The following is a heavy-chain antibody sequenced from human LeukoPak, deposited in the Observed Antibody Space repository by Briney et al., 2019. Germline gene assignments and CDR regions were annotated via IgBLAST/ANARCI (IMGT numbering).Heavy chain of an antibody. J-gene: IGHJ4*02. Sequence: GASVKVSCKASGYTFTGYYMHWVRQAPGKGLEYVSAISNNGGSTYYANSVKGRFTISRDNSKNTLYLQMGSLRAEDMALYYCARAKLRNPGFYDYWGQGTLVTVSS. CDR1: GYTFTGYY. CDR2: ISNNGGST. D-gene: IGHD1-1*01. CDR3: ARAKLRNPGFYDY. V-gene: IGHV3-64*01.